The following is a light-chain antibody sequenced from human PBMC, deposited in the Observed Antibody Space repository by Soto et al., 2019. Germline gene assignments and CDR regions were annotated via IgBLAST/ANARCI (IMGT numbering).Light chain of an antibody. Sequence: EIFMTQSPATLSVFPGERVILSCRASQSVGSTLAWYQQKPGQAPRLLIRGASTRATGVPARFSGSGSGTEFTLTISSLQSEDFAVYSCQQFSSSLTFGGGTTLEIK. CDR3: QQFSSSLT. CDR2: GAS. J-gene: IGKJ4*02. V-gene: IGKV3-15*01. CDR1: QSVGST.